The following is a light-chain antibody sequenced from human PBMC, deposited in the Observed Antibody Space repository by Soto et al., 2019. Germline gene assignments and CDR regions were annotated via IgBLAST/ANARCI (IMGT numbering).Light chain of an antibody. CDR2: AAS. CDR3: QQSYSTPWT. CDR1: QSISSY. J-gene: IGKJ1*01. Sequence: DIQMTQSPSSLSASVGDRVTITCRASQSISSYLNWFQQKPGIAPKLLIYAASSLQNGVPPRFSGSGSETDFTLTIISLQPEDFATYYCQQSYSTPWTFGQGTKVEIK. V-gene: IGKV1-39*01.